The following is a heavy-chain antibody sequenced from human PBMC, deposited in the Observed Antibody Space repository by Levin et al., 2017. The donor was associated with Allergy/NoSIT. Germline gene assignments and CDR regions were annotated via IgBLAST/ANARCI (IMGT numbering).Heavy chain of an antibody. CDR3: ARGDGIAAAGANYGMDV. CDR1: GFTFDDYG. D-gene: IGHD6-13*01. J-gene: IGHJ6*02. CDR2: INWNGGST. V-gene: IGHV3-20*04. Sequence: GESLKISCAASGFTFDDYGMSWVRQAPGKGLEWVSGINWNGGSTGYADSVKGRFTISRDNAKNSLYLQMNSLRAEDTALYYCARGDGIAAAGANYGMDVWGQGTTVTVSS.